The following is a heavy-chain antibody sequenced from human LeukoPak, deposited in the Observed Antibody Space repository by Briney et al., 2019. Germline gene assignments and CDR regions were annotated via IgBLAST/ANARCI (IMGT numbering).Heavy chain of an antibody. CDR3: ASSGSDDFWSGSDY. D-gene: IGHD3-3*01. V-gene: IGHV4-4*07. CDR2: IYTSGST. J-gene: IGHJ4*02. Sequence: SETLSLTCTVSGGSISSYYWSWIRQPAGKGLEWIGRIYTSGSTNYNPSLKSRVTMSVDTSKNQFSLKLSSETAADTAVYYCASSGSDDFWSGSDYWGQGTLVTVSS. CDR1: GGSISSYY.